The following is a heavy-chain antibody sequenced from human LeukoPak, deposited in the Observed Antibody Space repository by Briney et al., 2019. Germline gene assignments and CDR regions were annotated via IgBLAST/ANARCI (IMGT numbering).Heavy chain of an antibody. D-gene: IGHD6-13*01. CDR1: GFTFSSYS. V-gene: IGHV3-48*02. J-gene: IGHJ5*02. CDR2: ISSRSTTT. Sequence: GGSLRLSCAAFGFTFSSYSMNWVRQAPGKGLEWVSYISSRSTTTYYADSEKGRFTISRDNDKNSLYLQMNSLRDEDTAVYYCARVAAAGRYNWFDPWGQGSLVTVSS. CDR3: ARVAAAGRYNWFDP.